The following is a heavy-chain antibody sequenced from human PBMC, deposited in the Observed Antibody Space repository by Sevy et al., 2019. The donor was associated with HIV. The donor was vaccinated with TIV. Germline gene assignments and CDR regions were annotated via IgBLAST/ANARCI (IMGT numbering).Heavy chain of an antibody. J-gene: IGHJ4*02. Sequence: GGSLRLSCAASGFTFSSYGMHWVRQAPGKGLEWVAVISYDGSNKYYADSVKGRFTISRDNSKNTLYLQMNSLRAEDTAVYYCVKDRLGGYCISTSCYGVDYWGQGTLVTVSS. V-gene: IGHV3-30*18. D-gene: IGHD2-2*01. CDR3: VKDRLGGYCISTSCYGVDY. CDR2: ISYDGSNK. CDR1: GFTFSSYG.